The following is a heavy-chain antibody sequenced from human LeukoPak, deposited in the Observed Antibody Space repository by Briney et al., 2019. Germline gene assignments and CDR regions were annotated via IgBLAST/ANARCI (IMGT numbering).Heavy chain of an antibody. CDR2: INHSGST. J-gene: IGHJ6*03. Sequence: SETLSLTCAVYGGSFSGYYWSWIRQPPGKGLEWMGEINHSGSTNYNPSLKSRVTISVDTSKNQFSLKLSSVTAADTAVYYCARCRSSSSRGYYYYMDVWGKGTTVTVSS. D-gene: IGHD6-6*01. V-gene: IGHV4-34*01. CDR3: ARCRSSSSRGYYYYMDV. CDR1: GGSFSGYY.